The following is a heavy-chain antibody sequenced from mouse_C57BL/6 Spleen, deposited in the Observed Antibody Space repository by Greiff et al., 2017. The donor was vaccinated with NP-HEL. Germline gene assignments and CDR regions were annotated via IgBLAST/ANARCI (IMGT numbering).Heavy chain of an antibody. CDR3: ASADRLTGLAY. J-gene: IGHJ3*01. D-gene: IGHD4-1*01. V-gene: IGHV1-82*01. Sequence: QVQLQQSGPELVKPGASVKISCTASGYAFSSSWMNWVKQSPGKGLEWIGRIYPGDGDTNYTGKFKGKATLTADNSSSTAYMQLSSLTSEDSAVYFCASADRLTGLAYWGQGTLVTVSA. CDR2: IYPGDGDT. CDR1: GYAFSSSW.